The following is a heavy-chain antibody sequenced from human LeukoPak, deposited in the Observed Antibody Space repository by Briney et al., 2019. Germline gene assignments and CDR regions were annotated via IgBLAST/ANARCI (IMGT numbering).Heavy chain of an antibody. CDR1: GGSISGSSYY. CDR2: IYYSENT. CDR3: ARSLRGAAHHFDY. Sequence: SETLSLTCTVSGGSISGSSYYWGWIRQPPGKGLEWIASIYYSENTYYNPSLKSRVTISVDTSTNQFSLKLSSVTAADTAVYYCARSLRGAAHHFDYWGQGTLVTVSS. V-gene: IGHV4-39*01. D-gene: IGHD6-6*01. J-gene: IGHJ4*02.